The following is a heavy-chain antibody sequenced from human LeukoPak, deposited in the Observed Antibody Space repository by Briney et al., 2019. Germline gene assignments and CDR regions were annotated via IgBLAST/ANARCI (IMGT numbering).Heavy chain of an antibody. D-gene: IGHD2-2*01. CDR3: ARDCSSTSCNYYYGMDV. V-gene: IGHV3-48*03. Sequence: PGGSLRLSCAASVCTFISYEMNGVRQAPGRGVEGVSYISSSGSAIYYADSVKGRFTISRDNAKYSLYLQMTSLRAEDTAVYYCARDCSSTSCNYYYGMDVWGQGTTVTVSS. J-gene: IGHJ6*02. CDR2: ISSSGSAI. CDR1: VCTFISYE.